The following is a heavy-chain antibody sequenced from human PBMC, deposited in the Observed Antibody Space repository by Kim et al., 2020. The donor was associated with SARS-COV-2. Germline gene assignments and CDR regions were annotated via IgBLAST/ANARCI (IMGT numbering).Heavy chain of an antibody. J-gene: IGHJ6*02. CDR3: ARDQGDIVATGGSYYYYGMDV. V-gene: IGHV1-69*13. D-gene: IGHD5-12*01. Sequence: SVKVSCKASGGTFSSYAISWVRQAPGQGLEWMGGIIPIFGTANYAQKFQGRVTITADESTSTAYMELSSLRSEDTAVYYCARDQGDIVATGGSYYYYGMDVWGQGTTVTVSS. CDR1: GGTFSSYA. CDR2: IIPIFGTA.